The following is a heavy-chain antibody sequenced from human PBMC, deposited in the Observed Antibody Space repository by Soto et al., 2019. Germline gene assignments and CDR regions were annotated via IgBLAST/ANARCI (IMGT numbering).Heavy chain of an antibody. V-gene: IGHV3-30-3*01. CDR1: GFTFRSYA. J-gene: IGHJ6*02. Sequence: SGGSLRLSCAASGFTFRSYAMHWVRQAPGKGLECVTVISYDGSNKFYRDSVKGRFTISRDNSKNTLYLQINSLRYEDTAVYYCARGDREDIAVVVGARSGEYGVDVWGQGTTVTVS. CDR2: ISYDGSNK. CDR3: ARGDREDIAVVVGARSGEYGVDV. D-gene: IGHD2-15*01.